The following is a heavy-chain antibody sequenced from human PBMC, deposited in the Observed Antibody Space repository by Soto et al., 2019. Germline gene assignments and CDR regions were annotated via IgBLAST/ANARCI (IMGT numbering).Heavy chain of an antibody. J-gene: IGHJ6*02. CDR1: GYTFTSYY. CDR3: ARYGDEYYYYYGMDV. D-gene: IGHD4-17*01. CDR2: INPSGGST. V-gene: IGHV1-46*01. Sequence: QVQLVQSGAEVKKPGASVKLSCKASGYTFTSYYIHWVRQAPGHGLEWMAIINPSGGSTDYAQKLQGRVTMTTDTSTSTAYMELRSLRSDDTAVYYCARYGDEYYYYYGMDVWGQETTVTVSS.